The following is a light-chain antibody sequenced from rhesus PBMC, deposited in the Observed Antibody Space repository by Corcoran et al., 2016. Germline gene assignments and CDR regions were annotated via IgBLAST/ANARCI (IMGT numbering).Light chain of an antibody. V-gene: IGKV1-22*01. CDR2: KAS. CDR3: QQYSSSLT. Sequence: DIQMTQSPSSLSASVGATVTITCRASQSISSWFAWYQQKPGKAPKLLIYKASTLQSGVPSRFSGSGSWTDFTIIIRSLQSEDFATYYWQQYSSSLTFGGGTKVGIK. J-gene: IGKJ4*01. CDR1: QSISSW.